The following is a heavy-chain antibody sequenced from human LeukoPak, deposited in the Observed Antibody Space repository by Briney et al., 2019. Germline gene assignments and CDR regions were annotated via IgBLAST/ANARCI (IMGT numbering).Heavy chain of an antibody. CDR2: IYYSGTT. V-gene: IGHV4-39*07. D-gene: IGHD2-2*01. CDR1: GGSISSSSYY. CDR3: ARKGFCSSTSCSFDDYWYFDL. J-gene: IGHJ2*01. Sequence: PSETLSLTCTVSGGSISSSSYYWGWIRQPPGKGLEWIGYIYYSGTTYYNPSLKSRVTMSVDTSKNQFSLKLSSVTAVDTAVYYCARKGFCSSTSCSFDDYWYFDLWGRGILVTVSS.